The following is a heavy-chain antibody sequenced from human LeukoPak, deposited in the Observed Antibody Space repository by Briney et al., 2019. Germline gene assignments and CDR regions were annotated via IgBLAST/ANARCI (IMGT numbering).Heavy chain of an antibody. Sequence: GGSLRLSCAGSGFTFTSHAMSWVRQAPGKGLEWVSVIYSGGSTYYADSVKGRFTISRDNSKNTLYLQMNSLRAEDTAVYYCARDKSWGQGTLVTVSS. CDR2: IYSGGST. V-gene: IGHV3-66*01. CDR3: ARDKS. CDR1: GFTFTSHA. J-gene: IGHJ4*02.